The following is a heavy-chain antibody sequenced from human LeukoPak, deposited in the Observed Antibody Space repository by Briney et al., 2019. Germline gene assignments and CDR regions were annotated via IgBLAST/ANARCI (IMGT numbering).Heavy chain of an antibody. J-gene: IGHJ4*02. D-gene: IGHD2-8*02. Sequence: SVRVSCTASGFTFTSSAVRWVRQARGQGLEWIGWISVGSGNTNYAQKVQERFTITRDNSTSTAYLQMNSLRSEDTAVYYCAAPSTGGGLVSIDYWGQGTLVSVSS. CDR2: ISVGSGNT. CDR1: GFTFTSSA. V-gene: IGHV1-58*01. CDR3: AAPSTGGGLVSIDY.